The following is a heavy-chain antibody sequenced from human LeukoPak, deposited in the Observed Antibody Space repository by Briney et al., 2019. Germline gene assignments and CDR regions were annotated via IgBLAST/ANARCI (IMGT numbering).Heavy chain of an antibody. CDR3: AKGAGWERWLQYDY. V-gene: IGHV3-23*01. D-gene: IGHD5-24*01. CDR2: ISGSGGST. Sequence: GWSLRLSCAASAFTFSSYAMSWVRPAPGKGLERVSAISGSGGSTYYADSVKGRFTISRDNSKNTLYLQMNSLRAEDTAVYYCAKGAGWERWLQYDYWGQGTLVTVSS. J-gene: IGHJ4*02. CDR1: AFTFSSYA.